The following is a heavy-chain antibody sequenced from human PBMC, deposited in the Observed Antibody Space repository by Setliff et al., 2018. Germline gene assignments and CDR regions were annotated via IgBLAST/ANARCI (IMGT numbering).Heavy chain of an antibody. CDR3: ARGKVLYDYVWGSYRYEDYYYGMDV. V-gene: IGHV4-34*01. CDR2: INHSGST. D-gene: IGHD3-16*02. J-gene: IGHJ6*02. CDR1: GGSFSGYY. Sequence: SETLSLTCAVYGGSFSGYYWSWIRQPPGKGLEWIGEINHSGSTNYNPSLKSRVTISVDTSKNLFSLKLSSVTAADTAVYYCARGKVLYDYVWGSYRYEDYYYGMDVWGQGTTVTVSS.